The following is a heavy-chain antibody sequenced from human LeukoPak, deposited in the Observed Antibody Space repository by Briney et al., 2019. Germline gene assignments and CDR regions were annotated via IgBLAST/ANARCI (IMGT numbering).Heavy chain of an antibody. CDR1: GFTFSSYA. CDR3: ARSSGWYHRGPDYYYYYMDV. D-gene: IGHD6-19*01. Sequence: GSLRLSCAASGFTFSSYAMHWVRQTPGKGLEWVAVISYDGSNKYYADSVKSRFTISRDNAKNSLYLQMNSLRAEDTAVYYCARSSGWYHRGPDYYYYYMDVWGKGTTVTVS. V-gene: IGHV3-30*04. CDR2: ISYDGSNK. J-gene: IGHJ6*03.